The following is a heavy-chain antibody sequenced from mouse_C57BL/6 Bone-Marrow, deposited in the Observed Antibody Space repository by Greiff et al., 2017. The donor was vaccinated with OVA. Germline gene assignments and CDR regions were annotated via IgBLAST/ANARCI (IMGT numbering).Heavy chain of an antibody. CDR3: ARSVDCYDSYYAMDY. Sequence: VQLQQPGAELVKPGASVKLSCKASGYTFTSYWMQWVQQRPGQGLEWIGEIDPSDSYTNYNQKFKGKATLTVDTSSSTAYMQLSSLTSEDSAVYYCARSVDCYDSYYAMDYWGQGTSVTVSS. CDR1: GYTFTSYW. V-gene: IGHV1-50*01. J-gene: IGHJ4*01. CDR2: IDPSDSYT. D-gene: IGHD2-12*01.